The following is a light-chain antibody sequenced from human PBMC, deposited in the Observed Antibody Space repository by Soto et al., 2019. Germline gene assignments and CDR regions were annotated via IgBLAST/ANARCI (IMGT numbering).Light chain of an antibody. V-gene: IGKV3D-20*02. J-gene: IGKJ1*01. CDR1: QSISRSD. CDR2: ATS. Sequence: EIVLTQSPGTVSLSPGESATLSCRASQSISRSDLAWYQHRPGQSPRLLIYATSSRATGIPDRFTGGGAGTGFTLTIRSLEPEDFAVYYCQQRTNWLWTFGQGTKVDI. CDR3: QQRTNWLWT.